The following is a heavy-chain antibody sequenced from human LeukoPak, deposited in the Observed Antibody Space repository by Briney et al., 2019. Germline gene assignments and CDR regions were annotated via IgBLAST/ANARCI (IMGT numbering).Heavy chain of an antibody. CDR1: GFTFSSYS. Sequence: GGSLRLSCAASGFTFSSYSMNWVRQAPGKGLEWVSSISSSSSYIYYADSVKGRFTISRDDAKNSLYLQMNSLRAEDTAVYYCARDGGIQLWSARSPILDYWGQGTLVTVSS. J-gene: IGHJ4*02. D-gene: IGHD5-18*01. V-gene: IGHV3-21*01. CDR3: ARDGGIQLWSARSPILDY. CDR2: ISSSSSYI.